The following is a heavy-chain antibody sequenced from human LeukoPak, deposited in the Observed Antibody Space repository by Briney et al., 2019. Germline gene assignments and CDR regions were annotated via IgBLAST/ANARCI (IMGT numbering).Heavy chain of an antibody. CDR2: IGGGSETT. Sequence: GGSLRLSCAASGFTFGSYAMSWVRQAPGKGLEWASTIGGGSETTSYADSAKGRFTNSRDNSKNTVYLQMNSLRAEDTAVYYCAKVLSGSQDYWGQGTLVTVFS. V-gene: IGHV3-23*01. D-gene: IGHD1-26*01. CDR3: AKVLSGSQDY. CDR1: GFTFGSYA. J-gene: IGHJ4*02.